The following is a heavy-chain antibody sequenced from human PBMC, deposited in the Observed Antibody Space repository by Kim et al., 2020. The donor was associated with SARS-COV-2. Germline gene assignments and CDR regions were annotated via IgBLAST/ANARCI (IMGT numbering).Heavy chain of an antibody. CDR1: GFTFSNYV. J-gene: IGHJ4*02. Sequence: GGSLRLSCAASGFTFSNYVMNWVRQAPGKGLEWVSAINGGGTTYYTDSVKGRFTISRANSKNTLYLQMNSLSVEDTAVYYCAKDQSGWGRFDYWGQGTLVTVSS. CDR2: INGGGTT. V-gene: IGHV3-23*01. D-gene: IGHD6-19*01. CDR3: AKDQSGWGRFDY.